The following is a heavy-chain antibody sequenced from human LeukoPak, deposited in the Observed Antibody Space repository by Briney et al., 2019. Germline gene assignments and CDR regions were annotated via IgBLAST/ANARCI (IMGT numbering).Heavy chain of an antibody. V-gene: IGHV1-2*04. Sequence: ASVKVSCKASGYTFTGYYMHWVRQAPGQGLEWMGWINPNSGGTNYAQKFQDWVTMTRDTSISTAYMELSRLRSDDTAVYYCARSRDVDTAMVQTYYFDYWGQGTLVTVSS. CDR2: INPNSGGT. J-gene: IGHJ4*02. CDR1: GYTFTGYY. CDR3: ARSRDVDTAMVQTYYFDY. D-gene: IGHD5-18*01.